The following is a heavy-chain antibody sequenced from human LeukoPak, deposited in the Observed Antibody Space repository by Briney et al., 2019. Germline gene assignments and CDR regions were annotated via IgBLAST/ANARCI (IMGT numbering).Heavy chain of an antibody. CDR2: IYHSGKP. CDR3: ARVTLTSGAAIDI. V-gene: IGHV4-31*03. Sequence: SRTLSLTCTVSGGSISSDDYYWSCIIQHPGKGLEWIGYIYHSGKPYYNPSLKSRIIMSIDTSENQFSLKLSSVTAADTAMYYCARVTLTSGAAIDIWGQGTVVTVSS. CDR1: GGSISSDDYY. D-gene: IGHD1-14*01. J-gene: IGHJ3*02.